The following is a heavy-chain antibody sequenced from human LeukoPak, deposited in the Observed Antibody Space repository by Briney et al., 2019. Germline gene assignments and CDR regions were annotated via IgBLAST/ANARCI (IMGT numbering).Heavy chain of an antibody. J-gene: IGHJ5*02. Sequence: PGGSLRLSCAASGFTFDDYAMHWVRRAPGKGLEWVSGISWNSGSIGYADSVKGRFTISRDNAKNSLYLQMNSLRAEDTALYYCAKDMSPHYDSSGYYQNWFDPWGQGTLVTVSS. D-gene: IGHD3-22*01. CDR3: AKDMSPHYDSSGYYQNWFDP. CDR2: ISWNSGSI. V-gene: IGHV3-9*01. CDR1: GFTFDDYA.